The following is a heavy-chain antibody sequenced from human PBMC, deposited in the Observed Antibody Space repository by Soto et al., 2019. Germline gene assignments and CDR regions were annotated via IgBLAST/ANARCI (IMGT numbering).Heavy chain of an antibody. D-gene: IGHD4-17*01. CDR2: VFYSGAT. J-gene: IGHJ4*02. CDR3: AREMTTLGPFDY. CDR1: GGSISNYY. Sequence: SGTLSLTCAVSGGSISNYYWSWLRQPPGKELEWIGYVFYSGATNYNPSLKSRVTISIDTSKNQFSLKLSSVTAADTAVYYCAREMTTLGPFDYWGQGTLVTVSS. V-gene: IGHV4-59*01.